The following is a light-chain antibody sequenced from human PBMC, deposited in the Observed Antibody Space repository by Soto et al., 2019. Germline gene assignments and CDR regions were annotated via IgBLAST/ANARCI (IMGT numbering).Light chain of an antibody. V-gene: IGLV2-14*01. CDR2: DVT. CDR3: SSYTTSSTYV. J-gene: IGLJ1*01. Sequence: QSALTQPASVSGSPGQSITISCTGTSSDVGRYNYVSWYQQYPGKAPKLLIYDVTNRPSGVSNRFSGSKSGNTASLTISELQAEDEADFYCSSYTTSSTYVFGTGTKVTVL. CDR1: SSDVGRYNY.